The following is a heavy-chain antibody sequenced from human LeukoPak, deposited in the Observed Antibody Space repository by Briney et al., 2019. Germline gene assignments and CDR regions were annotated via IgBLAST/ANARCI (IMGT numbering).Heavy chain of an antibody. D-gene: IGHD4-23*01. CDR2: ISYDGSNR. J-gene: IGHJ3*02. CDR3: ARDHGGNRPDDAFDI. V-gene: IGHV3-30-3*01. CDR1: GFTFSIYP. Sequence: GGSLRLSCAASGFTFSIYPMHWVRQAPGKGLEWVAVISYDGSNRYYADSVKGRFTISRDNSKNTLYLQMNSLRAEDTAVYYCARDHGGNRPDDAFDIWGQGTMVTVSS.